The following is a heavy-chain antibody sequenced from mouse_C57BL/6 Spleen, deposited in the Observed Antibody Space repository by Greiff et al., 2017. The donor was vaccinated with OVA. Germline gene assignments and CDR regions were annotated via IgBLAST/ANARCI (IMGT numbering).Heavy chain of an antibody. CDR2: INPNNGGT. CDR3: ARADGYSNYYAMDY. V-gene: IGHV1-26*01. CDR1: GYTFTDYY. J-gene: IGHJ4*01. D-gene: IGHD2-3*01. Sequence: EVQLQQSGPELVKPGASVKISCKASGYTFTDYYMNWVKQSPGKSLEWIGDINPNNGGTSYNQKFKGKATLTVDKSSSTAYMELRSLTSEDSAVYYCARADGYSNYYAMDYWGQGTSVTVSS.